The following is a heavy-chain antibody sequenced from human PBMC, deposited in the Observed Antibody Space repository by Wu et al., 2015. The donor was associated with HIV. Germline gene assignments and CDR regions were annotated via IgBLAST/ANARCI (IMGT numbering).Heavy chain of an antibody. V-gene: IGHV1-24*01. CDR1: GSNLSKLS. J-gene: IGHJ5*02. CDR2: FVPEDDET. Sequence: QVQLVQSGAEVKKPGASVKVSCKLSGSNLSKLSIHWVRQAPGKGLEWMGGFVPEDDETIYAQKFQGRVIMTEDTSTDTAYMQLNSLRSEDTAVYYCVTNLIVNPGYNWFDPGAREPWSPSPQ. CDR3: VTNLIVNPGYNWFDP. D-gene: IGHD2-21*01.